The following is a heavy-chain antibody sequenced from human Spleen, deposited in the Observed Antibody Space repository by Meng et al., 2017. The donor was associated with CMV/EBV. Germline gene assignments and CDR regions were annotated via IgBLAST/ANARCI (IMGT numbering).Heavy chain of an antibody. CDR1: GFTFSSYN. Sequence: GESLKISCAASGFTFSSYNMNWVRQAPGKGLEWVSSISSSSSYIYFADSVKGRFTISRDNAKNSLYLQMNSLRAEDTAVYYCARYYYYASSGFYYYYSMDVWGPGTTVTVSS. CDR2: ISSSSSYI. D-gene: IGHD3-22*01. V-gene: IGHV3-21*01. J-gene: IGHJ6*02. CDR3: ARYYYYASSGFYYYYSMDV.